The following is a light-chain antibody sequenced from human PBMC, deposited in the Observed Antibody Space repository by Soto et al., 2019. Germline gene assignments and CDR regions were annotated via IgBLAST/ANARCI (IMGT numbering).Light chain of an antibody. CDR2: GAS. CDR3: QQYNNWPLT. J-gene: IGKJ4*01. V-gene: IGKV3-15*01. CDR1: QSVNNN. Sequence: EIVMTQSPATLSVSPGERATLSCRASQSVNNNLAWYQQKPGQAPRLLIYGASARATGIPARFSGSGSGTAFTLPISSLQSEDFAVYYCQQYNNWPLTFGGGTKVEIK.